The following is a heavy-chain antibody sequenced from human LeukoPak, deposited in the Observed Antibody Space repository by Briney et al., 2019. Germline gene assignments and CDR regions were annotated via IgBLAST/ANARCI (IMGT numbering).Heavy chain of an antibody. CDR1: GGSISGYY. CDR3: ARANCSSTSCYGYYYGMDV. D-gene: IGHD2-2*01. Sequence: PSETLSLTCTVSGGSISGYYWSWIRQPPGKALEWIGYMYYSGPTNYNPSLKSRVTISVDTSKNQFSLKLSSVTAADTAVYYCARANCSSTSCYGYYYGMDVWGQGTTVTVSS. V-gene: IGHV4-59*01. CDR2: MYYSGPT. J-gene: IGHJ6*02.